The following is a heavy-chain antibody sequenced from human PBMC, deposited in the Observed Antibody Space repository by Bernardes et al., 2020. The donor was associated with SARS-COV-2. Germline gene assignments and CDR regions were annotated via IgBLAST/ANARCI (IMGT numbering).Heavy chain of an antibody. CDR2: ISSSSSYI. Sequence: GGSLRLSCAASGFTFSSYSMNWVRQAPGKGLEWVSSISSSSSYIYYADSVKGRFTISRDNAKNSLYLQMNSLRAEDTAVYYCARDGGGPAAGLDYWGQGTLVTVSS. V-gene: IGHV3-21*01. CDR1: GFTFSSYS. D-gene: IGHD6-13*01. J-gene: IGHJ4*02. CDR3: ARDGGGPAAGLDY.